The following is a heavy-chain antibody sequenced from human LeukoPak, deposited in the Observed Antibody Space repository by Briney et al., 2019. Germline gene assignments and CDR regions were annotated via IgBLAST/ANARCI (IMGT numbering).Heavy chain of an antibody. J-gene: IGHJ4*02. CDR2: INPNSGGT. V-gene: IGHV1-2*02. Sequence: ASVKVSCKASGYRFTGYYMHWVRQAPGQGLEWMGWINPNSGGTNYAQKFQGRVTMTRDTSISTAYMELSRLRSDDTAVYYCARVFSSGWEFDYWGQGTLVTVSS. CDR1: GYRFTGYY. CDR3: ARVFSSGWEFDY. D-gene: IGHD6-19*01.